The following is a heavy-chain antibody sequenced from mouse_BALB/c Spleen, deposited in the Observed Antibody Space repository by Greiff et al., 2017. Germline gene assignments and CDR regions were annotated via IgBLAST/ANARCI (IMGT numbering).Heavy chain of an antibody. CDR1: GFTFSSFG. D-gene: IGHD2-4*01. J-gene: IGHJ2*01. CDR3: ARSVYDYGGAMDY. CDR2: ISSGSSTI. Sequence: DVQLVESGGGLVQPGGSRKLSCAASGFTFSSFGMHWVRQAPEKGLEWVAYISSGSSTIYYADTVKGRFTISRDNPKNTLFLQMTSLRSEDTAMYYCARSVYDYGGAMDYWGQGTTLTVSS. V-gene: IGHV5-17*02.